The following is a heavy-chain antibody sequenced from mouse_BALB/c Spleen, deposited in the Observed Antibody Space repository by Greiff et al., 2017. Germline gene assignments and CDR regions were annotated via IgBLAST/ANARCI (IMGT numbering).Heavy chain of an antibody. CDR3: GREIYDGSYFDY. D-gene: IGHD2-3*01. CDR2: IDPANGNT. Sequence: VQLQQSGAELVKPGASVKLSCTASGFNIKDTYMHWVKQRPEQGLEWIGRIDPANGNTKYDPKFQGKATITADTSSNTAYLRLSSLTSEDTAVYYCGREIYDGSYFDYWGQGTTLTVSS. CDR1: GFNIKDTY. V-gene: IGHV14-3*02. J-gene: IGHJ2*01.